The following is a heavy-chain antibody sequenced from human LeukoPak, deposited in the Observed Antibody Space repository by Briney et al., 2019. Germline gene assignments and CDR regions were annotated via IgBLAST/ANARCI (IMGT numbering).Heavy chain of an antibody. Sequence: GGSLRLSCAASGFTFSSYWMHWVRQAPGKGLVWVSRINSDGSSTSYADSVKGRFSISRDNAKNTLYLQMNSLRAEDTAVYYCARGGRYSYASFDYWGQGTLVTVSS. CDR1: GFTFSSYW. D-gene: IGHD5-18*01. J-gene: IGHJ4*02. CDR3: ARGGRYSYASFDY. V-gene: IGHV3-74*01. CDR2: INSDGSST.